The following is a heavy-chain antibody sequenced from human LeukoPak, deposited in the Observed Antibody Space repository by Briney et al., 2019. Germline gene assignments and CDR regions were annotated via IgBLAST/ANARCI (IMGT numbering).Heavy chain of an antibody. J-gene: IGHJ4*02. CDR3: ARRSGTYQYFDF. CDR1: GGSISSYY. V-gene: IGHV4-59*12. D-gene: IGHD1-26*01. Sequence: PSETLSLTCTVSGGSISSYYWSWIRQPPGKGLEWIGYIYYSGSTNYNPSLKSRVTISVDTSKNQFSLKLTSVTAADTAVYYCARRSGTYQYFDFWGQGTLVTVSS. CDR2: IYYSGST.